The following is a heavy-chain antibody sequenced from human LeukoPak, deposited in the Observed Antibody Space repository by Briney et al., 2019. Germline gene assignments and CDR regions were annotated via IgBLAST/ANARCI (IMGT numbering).Heavy chain of an antibody. J-gene: IGHJ4*02. CDR3: AKGRGYYDSSGYYQD. D-gene: IGHD3-22*01. CDR1: GFTFSSYG. CDR2: ISYDGSNK. Sequence: PGGSLRLSCAASGFTFSSYGMHWVRQAPGKGLEWVAVISYDGSNKYYADSVKGRFTISRDNSKNTLYLQMNSLRAEDTAVYYCAKGRGYYDSSGYYQDWGQGTLVTVSS. V-gene: IGHV3-30*18.